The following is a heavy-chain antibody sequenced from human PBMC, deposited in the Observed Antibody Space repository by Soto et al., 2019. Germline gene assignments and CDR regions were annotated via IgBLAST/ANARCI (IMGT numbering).Heavy chain of an antibody. CDR1: GFTFYIYA. J-gene: IGHJ6*02. V-gene: IGHV3-23*01. Sequence: GALRLSCAASGFTFYIYAMTWVRQAPGKALEWVSTISGSGDSTYYADSVKGRFSISRDNYKNTVSLQMNSLRAENTAVYFCARVWERTVTTRNYFYGIDVWGRGTTVTVSS. CDR3: ARVWERTVTTRNYFYGIDV. D-gene: IGHD4-17*01. CDR2: ISGSGDST.